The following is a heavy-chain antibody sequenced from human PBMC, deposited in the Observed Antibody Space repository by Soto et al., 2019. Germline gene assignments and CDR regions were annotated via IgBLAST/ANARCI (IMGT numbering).Heavy chain of an antibody. CDR3: ARHFSVDHFDY. CDR2: IYYSGST. CDR1: GGSISSGGYF. V-gene: IGHV4-39*01. D-gene: IGHD3-9*01. Sequence: ETLSLTCTVSGGSISSGGYFWAWIRQPPGKGLEWIGSIYYSGSTYHNPSLKSRVTISVDRSNNQFSLKLTSVTAADTAVYYCARHFSVDHFDYWGQGALVTVSS. J-gene: IGHJ4*02.